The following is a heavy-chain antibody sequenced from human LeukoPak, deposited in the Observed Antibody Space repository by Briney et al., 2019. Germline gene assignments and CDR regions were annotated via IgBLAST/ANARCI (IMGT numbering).Heavy chain of an antibody. CDR3: TRHWSSAWFGY. CDR1: GYSFTNYW. J-gene: IGHJ4*02. Sequence: GESLKISCRTSGYSFTNYWIGWVRQMPGKGLEWLENINPANSEITNSPSFQGQVTISADKSISTAYLHWNSLKASDTAMYYCTRHWSSAWFGYWGQGTPVTVSS. CDR2: INPANSEI. D-gene: IGHD6-25*01. V-gene: IGHV5-51*01.